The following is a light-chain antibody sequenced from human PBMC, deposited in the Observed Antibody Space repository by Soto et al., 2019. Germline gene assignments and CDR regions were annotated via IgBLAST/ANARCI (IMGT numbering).Light chain of an antibody. CDR2: DVS. J-gene: IGLJ3*02. V-gene: IGLV2-11*01. CDR1: SSDVGDYNY. Sequence: QSVLTQPRSVSGSPGQSVTISCTGPSSDVGDYNYVSWYQQHPGKAPKLMIYDVSERPSGVPDRFSGSKSGNTASLTISGLQAEDEADYYCCSYAGSYTWVFGGGTKLTVL. CDR3: CSYAGSYTWV.